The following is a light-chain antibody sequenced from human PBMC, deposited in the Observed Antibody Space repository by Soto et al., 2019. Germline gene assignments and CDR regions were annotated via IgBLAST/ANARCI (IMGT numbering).Light chain of an antibody. CDR2: GAS. CDR3: LQDYNYPYT. J-gene: IGKJ2*01. Sequence: AIQMTQSPSSLSASVGDRVTITCRASPGIRNDLGWYQQKPGKAPKFLIYGASSLQSGVPSRFSGSGSGTDFTLTINSLQPEDFATYYCLQDYNYPYTFGQGTKLEIK. CDR1: PGIRND. V-gene: IGKV1-6*01.